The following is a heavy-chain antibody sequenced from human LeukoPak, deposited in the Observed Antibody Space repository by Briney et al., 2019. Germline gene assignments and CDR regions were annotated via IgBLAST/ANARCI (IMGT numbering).Heavy chain of an antibody. J-gene: IGHJ4*02. CDR1: GFTFSSYS. V-gene: IGHV3-21*01. CDR2: ISSSSSYI. CDR3: ARDHDVWRGYFDY. Sequence: PWGSLRLSCAASGFTFSSYSMNWVRQAPGKGLEWVSSISSSSSYIYYADSVKGRFTISRDNAKNSLYLQVNSLRAEDTAVYYCARDHDVWRGYFDYWGQGTLVTVSS. D-gene: IGHD3-3*01.